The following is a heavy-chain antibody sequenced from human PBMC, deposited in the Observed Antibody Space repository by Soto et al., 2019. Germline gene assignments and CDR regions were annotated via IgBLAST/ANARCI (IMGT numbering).Heavy chain of an antibody. CDR3: AKDFFVNVRYHPKAMDV. V-gene: IGHV3-30*18. J-gene: IGHJ6*01. Sequence: GVSLRLSCAASGFPFSAYGMHWVRQAPGKGLEWVALITTAGGETYYVDSVKGRFVISRDDSREKMHLHMISLRVKDMAVYYCAKDFFVNVRYHPKAMDV. CDR1: GFPFSAYG. CDR2: ITTAGGET. D-gene: IGHD3-3*01.